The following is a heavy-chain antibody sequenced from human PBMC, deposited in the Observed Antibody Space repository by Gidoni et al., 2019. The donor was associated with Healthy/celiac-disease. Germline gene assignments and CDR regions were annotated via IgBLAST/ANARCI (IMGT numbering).Heavy chain of an antibody. V-gene: IGHV4-59*08. CDR1: GGSISSYY. J-gene: IGHJ4*02. D-gene: IGHD3-22*01. Sequence: QVQLQESGPGLVKPSETLSLTCTVPGGSISSYYWSWIRQPPGKGLEWIGYIYYSGSTNYNPSLKSRVTISVDTSKNQFSLKLSSVTAADTAVYYCARHHYYYDSSGYYFSYYFDYWGQGTLVTVSS. CDR3: ARHHYYYDSSGYYFSYYFDY. CDR2: IYYSGST.